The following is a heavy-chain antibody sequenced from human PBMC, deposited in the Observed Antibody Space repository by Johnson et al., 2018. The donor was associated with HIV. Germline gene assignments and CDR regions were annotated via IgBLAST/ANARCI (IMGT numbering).Heavy chain of an antibody. CDR2: ISSGGSSI. Sequence: VQLVESGGGLIQPGGSLRLSCAASWFTVSSNYMSWVRQAPGKGLEWVSYISSGGSSIYYADSVKGRFTISRDNAKKSMYLQMNSLRAGDTAVYYCARDNVFIGAPNERAFDIWGQGTMVTVSS. CDR3: ARDNVFIGAPNERAFDI. V-gene: IGHV3-11*04. J-gene: IGHJ3*02. CDR1: WFTVSSNY. D-gene: IGHD1-26*01.